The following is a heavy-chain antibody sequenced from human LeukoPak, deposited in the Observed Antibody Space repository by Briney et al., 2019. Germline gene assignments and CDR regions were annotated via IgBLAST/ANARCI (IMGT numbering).Heavy chain of an antibody. CDR1: GFTFSSYG. D-gene: IGHD6-13*01. J-gene: IGHJ6*02. CDR2: ISFDGVKT. V-gene: IGHV3-30*18. Sequence: GGSLRLSCAASGFTFSSYGMHWVRQAPGKGLEWVALISFDGVKTDYADSVKGRFTISRDSSQNTLYLQMNSLRAEDTAVYYCAKDLVSSSAAYGIDVWGQGTTVTVSS. CDR3: AKDLVSSSAAYGIDV.